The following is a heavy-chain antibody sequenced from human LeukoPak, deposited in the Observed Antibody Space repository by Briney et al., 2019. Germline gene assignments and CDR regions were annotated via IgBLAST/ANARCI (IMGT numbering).Heavy chain of an antibody. CDR2: IYHSGST. J-gene: IGHJ4*02. Sequence: SETLSLTCAVSGYSISSGYYWGWIRQPPGKGLEWIGSIYHSGSTYYNPSLKSRDTISVDTSKNQFSLKLSSVTAADTAVYYCARAYSKLDYWGQGTLVTVSS. CDR1: GYSISSGYY. V-gene: IGHV4-38-2*01. D-gene: IGHD4-11*01. CDR3: ARAYSKLDY.